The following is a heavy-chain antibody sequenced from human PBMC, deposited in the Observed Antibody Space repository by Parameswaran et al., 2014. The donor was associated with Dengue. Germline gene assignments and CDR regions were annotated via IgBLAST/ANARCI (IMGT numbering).Heavy chain of an antibody. Sequence: VRQAPGKGLEWIGEIYHSGSTNYNPSLKSRVTISVDKSKNQFSLKLSSVTAADTAVYYCARNNRLHYGLYYGMDVWGQGTMVTVSS. CDR3: ARNNRLHYGLYYGMDV. CDR2: IYHSGST. V-gene: IGHV4-4*02. J-gene: IGHJ6*02. D-gene: IGHD4-17*01.